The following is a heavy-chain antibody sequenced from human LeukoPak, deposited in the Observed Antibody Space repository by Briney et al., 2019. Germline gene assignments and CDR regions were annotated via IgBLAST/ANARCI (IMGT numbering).Heavy chain of an antibody. CDR3: ARARASGRSGFDY. J-gene: IGHJ4*02. CDR1: GLTVSSYS. V-gene: IGHV3-48*02. CDR2: ICSGSSTI. Sequence: GGSLRLSCASSGLTVSSYSMNWVRQPPRKGLEWVSYICSGSSTIYYADSVKGRFTISRDNAKNSLYLQMNSLRDEDTAVYYCARARASGRSGFDYWGQGTLVTVSS. D-gene: IGHD2-15*01.